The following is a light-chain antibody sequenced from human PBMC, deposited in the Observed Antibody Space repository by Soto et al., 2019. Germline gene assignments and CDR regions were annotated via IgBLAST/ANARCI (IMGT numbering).Light chain of an antibody. CDR1: SSDVGGYNY. CDR2: DVS. J-gene: IGLJ1*01. Sequence: QSVLTQPASVSGSPGQSITISCTGTSSDVGGYNYVSWYQQHPGKAPKLMIYDVSNRPSGVSNRFSGSKSGNTASLTISGLQAEDETDYYCSSYTSSHTYVFGTGTKLTVL. CDR3: SSYTSSHTYV. V-gene: IGLV2-14*03.